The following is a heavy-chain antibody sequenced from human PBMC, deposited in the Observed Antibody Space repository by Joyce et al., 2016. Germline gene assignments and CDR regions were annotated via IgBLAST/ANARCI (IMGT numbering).Heavy chain of an antibody. V-gene: IGHV1-69*06. CDR1: GGTFSSNA. D-gene: IGHD3-10*01. CDR2: IIPLFGGA. J-gene: IGHJ4*02. CDR3: ARGSRVYHHFGSRSHYYDHFDH. Sequence: QVQLVQSGAEVKKRGSSVRVSCKASGGTFSSNAINWVRQAPGQGLEWMGGIIPLFGGADYERKFQDRVTISADRSTTTVHMEVSSLRSEDTAVYFCARGSRVYHHFGSRSHYYDHFDHWGQGTPVTVSS.